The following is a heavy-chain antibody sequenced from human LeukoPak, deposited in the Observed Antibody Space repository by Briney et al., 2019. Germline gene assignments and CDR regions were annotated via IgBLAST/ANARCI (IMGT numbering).Heavy chain of an antibody. CDR3: ARDWDYYYGMDV. CDR2: IYYSGST. V-gene: IGHV4-31*03. CDR1: GGSISSGGYY. J-gene: IGHJ6*02. Sequence: PSETLSLTCTVSGGSISSGGYYWSWIRQQPGKGLEWIGYIYYSGSTYYNPSLKSRVTISVDTSKNQFSLKLSSVTAADTAVYYCARDWDYYYGMDVWGQGTTVTVSS. D-gene: IGHD3-16*01.